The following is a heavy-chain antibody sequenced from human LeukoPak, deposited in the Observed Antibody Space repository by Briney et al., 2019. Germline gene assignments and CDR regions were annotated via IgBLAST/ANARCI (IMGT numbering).Heavy chain of an antibody. CDR3: AKGIVGATRKINFFDY. D-gene: IGHD1-26*01. J-gene: IGHJ4*02. V-gene: IGHV3-23*01. CDR1: GFTFSSYA. CDR2: ISGSGGST. Sequence: QPGGSLRLSCAASGFTFSSYAMSWVRQAPGKGLEWVSAISGSGGSTYYAGSVKGRFTISRDNSKNTLYLQMNSLRAEDTAVYYCAKGIVGATRKINFFDYWGQGTLVTVSS.